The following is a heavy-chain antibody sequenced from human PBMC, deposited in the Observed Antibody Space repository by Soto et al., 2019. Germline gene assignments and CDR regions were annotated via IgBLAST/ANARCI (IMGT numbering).Heavy chain of an antibody. V-gene: IGHV4-34*01. J-gene: IGHJ4*02. Sequence: SETLSLTCAVYGGSFSGYYWSWIRQPPGKGLEWIGEINHSGSTNYNPSLKSRVTISVDTSKNQFSLKLSSVTAADTAVYYCARGGPHIVVVTAFDYWGQGTLVTVS. CDR3: ARGGPHIVVVTAFDY. CDR1: GGSFSGYY. CDR2: INHSGST. D-gene: IGHD2-21*02.